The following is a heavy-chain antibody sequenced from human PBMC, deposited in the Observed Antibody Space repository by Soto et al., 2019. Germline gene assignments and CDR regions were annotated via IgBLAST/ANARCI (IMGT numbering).Heavy chain of an antibody. CDR1: GYTFTGYY. V-gene: IGHV1-2*04. D-gene: IGHD2-2*01. CDR3: ARGSGSVCSSTGCGMDV. CDR2: INPNSGGT. J-gene: IGHJ6*02. Sequence: QVQLVQSGAEVKKPGASVKVSCKASGYTFTGYYMHWVRQAPGQGLEWMGWINPNSGGTNYAQKFQGWVTMTRDTSISTAYMELSRLRSDDTAVYYCARGSGSVCSSTGCGMDVWGQGTTVTVSS.